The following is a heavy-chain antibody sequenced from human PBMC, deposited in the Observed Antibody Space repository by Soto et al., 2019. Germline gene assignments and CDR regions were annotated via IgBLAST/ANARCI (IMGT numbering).Heavy chain of an antibody. CDR2: ITSSGSNT. J-gene: IGHJ4*02. V-gene: IGHV3-11*01. CDR1: GFTFIGYN. D-gene: IGHD6-6*01. CDR3: ARRGTISSAHHFDH. Sequence: GGSLSLSCAASGFTFIGYNMSWIRKAPGKGLEWVSYITSSGSNTFDAESVKGRFTISRDNTMNLLYLQMNSLSAEDTAVYYCARRGTISSAHHFDHWGQGTLVTVAS.